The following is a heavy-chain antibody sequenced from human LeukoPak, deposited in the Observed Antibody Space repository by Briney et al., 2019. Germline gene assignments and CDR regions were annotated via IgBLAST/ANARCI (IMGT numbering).Heavy chain of an antibody. Sequence: PGGFLRLSCAASGFTLSSYEMNWVRQAPGKGLEWVSYFSSSGSTIYYAASVKGRFTISRDNAKNSLYMQMNSLRAEDTAVYYCARETITMIVVAPRDAFDIWGQGTMVTVSS. J-gene: IGHJ3*02. CDR2: FSSSGSTI. D-gene: IGHD3-22*01. CDR1: GFTLSSYE. CDR3: ARETITMIVVAPRDAFDI. V-gene: IGHV3-48*03.